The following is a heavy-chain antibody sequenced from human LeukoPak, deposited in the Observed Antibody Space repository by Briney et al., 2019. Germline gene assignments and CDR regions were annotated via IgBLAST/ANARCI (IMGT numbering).Heavy chain of an antibody. CDR3: ARLGLWFGELGYGY. D-gene: IGHD3-10*01. V-gene: IGHV4-34*01. Sequence: SETLSLTCAVYGGSFSGYYWSWIRQPPGKGLEWIGEINHSGSTNYNLSLKSRVTISVDTSKNQFSLKLSSVTAADTAVYYCARLGLWFGELGYGYWGQGTLVTVSS. CDR2: INHSGST. J-gene: IGHJ4*02. CDR1: GGSFSGYY.